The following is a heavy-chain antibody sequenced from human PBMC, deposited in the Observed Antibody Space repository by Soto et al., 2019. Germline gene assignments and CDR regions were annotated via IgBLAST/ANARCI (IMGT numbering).Heavy chain of an antibody. CDR3: ARGLNGYLHYFDY. D-gene: IGHD5-18*01. CDR2: INAGSGNT. V-gene: IGHV1-3*01. CDR1: GYTFTSYA. J-gene: IGHJ4*02. Sequence: GASVKVSCKASGYTFTSYAMHWVRQAPGQRLEWMGWINAGSGNTKYSQKFQGRVTITRDTSASTAYMELSSLRPEDTAVYYCARGLNGYLHYFDYWGQGTPVTVSS.